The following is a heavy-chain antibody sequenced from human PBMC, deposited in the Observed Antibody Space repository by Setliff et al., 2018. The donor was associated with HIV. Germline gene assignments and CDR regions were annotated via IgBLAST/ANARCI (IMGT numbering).Heavy chain of an antibody. D-gene: IGHD3-22*01. CDR2: IIPILGIA. CDR3: ARYKADSSGYYYSHYYYYMDV. Sequence: ASVKVSCKASGGTFSSYAISWVRQAPGQGLEWMGGIIPILGIANYAQKFQGRVTITADKSTSTAYMGLSSLRSEDTAVYYCARYKADSSGYYYSHYYYYMDVWGKGTTVTVS. J-gene: IGHJ6*03. V-gene: IGHV1-69*10. CDR1: GGTFSSYA.